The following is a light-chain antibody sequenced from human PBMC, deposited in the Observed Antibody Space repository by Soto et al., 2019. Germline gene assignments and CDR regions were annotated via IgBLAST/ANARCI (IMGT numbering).Light chain of an antibody. Sequence: AIRMTQSPSSLSASTGDRVTITCRASQGISSYLAWYQQKPGKAPKLLIYSASTLQSRVPSRFSGSGSGTDFTLTIICLQSEDVATYYCQQSYSMPRPTFGPGTNLEIK. V-gene: IGKV1-8*01. CDR1: QGISSY. CDR3: QQSYSMPRPT. J-gene: IGKJ2*01. CDR2: SAS.